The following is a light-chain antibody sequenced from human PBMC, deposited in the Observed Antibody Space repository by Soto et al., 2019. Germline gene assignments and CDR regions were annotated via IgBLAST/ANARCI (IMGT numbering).Light chain of an antibody. V-gene: IGKV1-5*01. Sequence: DIQMTQSPSTLSASVGDRVTITCRASQSIGRWLAWYQQKPGKAPKLLIYDSSSLKSGVPSRFSGSGSGTEFTLTVSSRQPDDFATYYCQQYDTYSPETFGQGTKLEIK. CDR2: DSS. CDR3: QQYDTYSPET. J-gene: IGKJ2*01. CDR1: QSIGRW.